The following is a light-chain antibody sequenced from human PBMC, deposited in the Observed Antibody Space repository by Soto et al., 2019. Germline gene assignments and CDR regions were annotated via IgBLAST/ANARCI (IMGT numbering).Light chain of an antibody. Sequence: QSVLTQPPSVSGAPGQRVTISCTGSSSNIGSTYDVQWYQQLPGTAPKLLIHGNTNRPSGVPDRFSGSKSGTSASLAITGLQADDEADYYCNSFTTTNTYVFGTGTKLTVL. CDR1: SSNIGSTYD. V-gene: IGLV1-40*01. CDR2: GNT. J-gene: IGLJ1*01. CDR3: NSFTTTNTYV.